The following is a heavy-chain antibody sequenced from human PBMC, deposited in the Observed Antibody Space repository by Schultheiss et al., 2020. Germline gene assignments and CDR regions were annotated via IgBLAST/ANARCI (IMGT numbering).Heavy chain of an antibody. CDR2: IYYSGST. CDR3: AGLTDSDLWSGYRGGVGYGMDV. D-gene: IGHD3-3*01. Sequence: SETLSLTCTVSGGSISSGGYYWSWIRQHPGKGLEWIGYIYYSGSTNYNPSLKSRVTISVDTSKNQFSLKLSSVTAADTAVYYCAGLTDSDLWSGYRGGVGYGMDVWGQGTTVTVSS. CDR1: GGSISSGGYY. J-gene: IGHJ6*02. V-gene: IGHV4-61*08.